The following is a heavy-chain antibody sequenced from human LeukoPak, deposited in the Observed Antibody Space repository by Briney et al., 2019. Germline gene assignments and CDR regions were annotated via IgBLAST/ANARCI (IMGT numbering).Heavy chain of an antibody. D-gene: IGHD5/OR15-5a*01. V-gene: IGHV3-7*05. J-gene: IGHJ4*02. CDR2: IKQDGSEE. CDR1: GFTFSSYW. Sequence: GGSLRLSCAASGFTFSSYWMSWVRQAPGKGLEWVANIKQDGSEEYYVDSVKGRFTISRDNAKNSLYLQMNSLRVEDTAVYYCARDLSRVYKGDYFDYWGQGTLVTVSS. CDR3: ARDLSRVYKGDYFDY.